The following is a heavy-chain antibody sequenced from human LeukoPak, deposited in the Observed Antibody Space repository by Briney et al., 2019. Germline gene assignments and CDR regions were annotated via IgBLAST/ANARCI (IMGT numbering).Heavy chain of an antibody. CDR3: AQDRDTNRLHYYHCMDV. D-gene: IGHD1-14*01. J-gene: IGHJ6*02. CDR2: ISYDGSDK. CDR1: GFIFSSYG. Sequence: GRSLRLSCAASGFIFSSYGMHWARQAPGKGLEWVAVISYDGSDKYYADSVKGRFTISRDNSKNTLYLQMNSLRAEDTAVYYCAQDRDTNRLHYYHCMDVWGQGTTVTVSS. V-gene: IGHV3-30*18.